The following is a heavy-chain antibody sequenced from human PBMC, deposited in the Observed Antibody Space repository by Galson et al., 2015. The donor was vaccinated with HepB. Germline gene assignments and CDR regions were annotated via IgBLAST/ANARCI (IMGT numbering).Heavy chain of an antibody. CDR1: GYTFTSYY. D-gene: IGHD2-2*01. CDR2: INPSGGST. J-gene: IGHJ5*02. Sequence: SVKVSCKASGYTFTSYYMHWVRQAPGQGLEWMGIINPSGGSTSYAQKFQGRVTMTRDTSTSTVYMELSSLRSEDTAVYYCARVAGPYCSSTSCYDNWFDPWGQGTLVTVPS. CDR3: ARVAGPYCSSTSCYDNWFDP. V-gene: IGHV1-46*01.